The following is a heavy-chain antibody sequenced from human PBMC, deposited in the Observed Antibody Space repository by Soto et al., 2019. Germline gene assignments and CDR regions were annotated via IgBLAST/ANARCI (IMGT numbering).Heavy chain of an antibody. J-gene: IGHJ4*02. V-gene: IGHV3-74*01. Sequence: EVQLVESGGGLVQPGGSLRLSCAASGYTFSTYWMHWVRQAPGKGLVWVSRINSDGSSTNYADSVKGRFTISRDNAKNTGHLQRNSLRAGDQVVYDCARSAAGAGYDYWGRGILVTVSS. CDR1: GYTFSTYW. D-gene: IGHD3-22*01. CDR2: INSDGSST. CDR3: ARSAAGAGYDY.